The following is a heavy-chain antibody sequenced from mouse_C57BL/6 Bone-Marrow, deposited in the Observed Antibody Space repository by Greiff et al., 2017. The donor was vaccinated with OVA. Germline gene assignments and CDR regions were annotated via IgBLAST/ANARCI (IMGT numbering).Heavy chain of an antibody. CDR1: GYTFTDYY. Sequence: EVQLQQSGPVLVKPGASVKMSCKASGYTFTDYYMNWVKQSHGKSLEWIGVINPYNGGTSYNQKFKDKATLTVDKSSSTAYMELNSLTSEDSAVYYCARWLLRYFDVWGTGTTVTVSS. V-gene: IGHV1-19*01. J-gene: IGHJ1*03. CDR3: ARWLLRYFDV. D-gene: IGHD2-3*01. CDR2: INPYNGGT.